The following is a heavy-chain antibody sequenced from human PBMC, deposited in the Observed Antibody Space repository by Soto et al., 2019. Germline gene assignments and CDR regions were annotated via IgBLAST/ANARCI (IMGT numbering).Heavy chain of an antibody. CDR3: AKDLFDFHDVGWFDP. CDR2: IYTSGST. V-gene: IGHV4-4*07. Sequence: SETLSLTCTVSGGSISSYYWSWIRQPAGKGLEWIGRIYTSGSTNYNPSLKSRVTMSVDTSKNQFSLKLSSVTAADTAVYYCAKDLFDFHDVGWFDPWGQGTLVTVSS. D-gene: IGHD3-3*01. J-gene: IGHJ5*02. CDR1: GGSISSYY.